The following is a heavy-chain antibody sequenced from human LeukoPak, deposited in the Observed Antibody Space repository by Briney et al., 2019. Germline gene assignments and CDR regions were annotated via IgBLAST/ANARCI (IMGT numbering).Heavy chain of an antibody. J-gene: IGHJ4*02. V-gene: IGHV4-59*01. CDR1: GGSISSYY. CDR2: IYYSGST. D-gene: IGHD6-13*01. CDR3: ARHQTGIAVD. Sequence: SETLSLTCTVSGGSISSYYWSWIRQPPGKGLEWIGYIYYSGSTNYNPSLKSRVTISVDTSKNQFSLKLSSVTAVDTAVYYCARHQTGIAVDWGQGTLVTVSS.